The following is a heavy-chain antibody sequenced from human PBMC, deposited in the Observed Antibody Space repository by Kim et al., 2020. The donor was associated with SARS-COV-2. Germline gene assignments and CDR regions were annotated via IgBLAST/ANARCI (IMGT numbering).Heavy chain of an antibody. J-gene: IGHJ6*02. D-gene: IGHD3-9*01. CDR3: ARGPPVGRYFDWLSGSNYYYGMDV. Sequence: GGSLRLSCAASGFTFSDHYMDWVRQAPGKGLEWVGRTRNKANSYTTEYAASVKGRFTISRDDSKNSLYLQMNSLKTEDTAVYYCARGPPVGRYFDWLSGSNYYYGMDVWGQGTTVTVSS. V-gene: IGHV3-72*01. CDR1: GFTFSDHY. CDR2: TRNKANSYTT.